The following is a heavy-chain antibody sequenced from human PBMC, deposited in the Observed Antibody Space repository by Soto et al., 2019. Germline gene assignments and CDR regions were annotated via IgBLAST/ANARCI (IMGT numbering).Heavy chain of an antibody. D-gene: IGHD3-10*01. CDR3: AGGFGELPNWFGP. J-gene: IGHJ5*02. V-gene: IGHV4-39*01. Sequence: SETLSLTCTVSGGSISSSSYYWGWIRQPPGKGLEWIGSIYYSGSTYYNPSLKSRVTISVDTSKNQFSLKLSSVTAADTAVYYCAGGFGELPNWFGPWGQGTLVTVSS. CDR1: GGSISSSSYY. CDR2: IYYSGST.